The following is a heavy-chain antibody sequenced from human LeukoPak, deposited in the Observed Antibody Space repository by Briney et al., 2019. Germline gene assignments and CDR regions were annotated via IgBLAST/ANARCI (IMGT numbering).Heavy chain of an antibody. CDR1: GYSFTSYD. Sequence: ASVKVSCKASGYSFTSYDINWVRQATGQGLEWMGWMNPNSANAGYSQKFQDRVTMTRSTSISTAYMELSSLRSEDTAVYYCARGLKRGYSYGNLGYWGQGTLVTVSS. V-gene: IGHV1-8*01. D-gene: IGHD5-18*01. CDR3: ARGLKRGYSYGNLGY. CDR2: MNPNSANA. J-gene: IGHJ4*02.